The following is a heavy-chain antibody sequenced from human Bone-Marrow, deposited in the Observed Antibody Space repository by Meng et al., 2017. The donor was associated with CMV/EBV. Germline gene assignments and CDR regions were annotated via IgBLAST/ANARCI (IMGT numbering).Heavy chain of an antibody. CDR2: ISGSGGST. Sequence: GESLKISCAASGFTFSSYAMSWVRQAPGKGLEWVSAISGSGGSTYYADSVKGRFTISRDNAKNSLYLQMNSLRAEDTAVYYCARVESYYGMDVWGQGTTVTVS. J-gene: IGHJ6*02. CDR3: ARVESYYGMDV. CDR1: GFTFSSYA. V-gene: IGHV3-23*01. D-gene: IGHD5-24*01.